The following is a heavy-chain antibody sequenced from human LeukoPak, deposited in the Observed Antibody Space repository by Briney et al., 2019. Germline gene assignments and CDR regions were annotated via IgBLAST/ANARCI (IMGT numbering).Heavy chain of an antibody. Sequence: SETLSLTCRVSGYSISNGYFWGWIRQSPGKGLEWVGSIFHTGSTYYNPSLKSRLIISVDTSENQFSLNLTSVTAADTAVYYCARASSAAREGWFDPWGQGTLVTASS. CDR1: GYSISNGYF. V-gene: IGHV4-38-2*02. D-gene: IGHD6-6*01. J-gene: IGHJ5*02. CDR3: ARASSAAREGWFDP. CDR2: IFHTGST.